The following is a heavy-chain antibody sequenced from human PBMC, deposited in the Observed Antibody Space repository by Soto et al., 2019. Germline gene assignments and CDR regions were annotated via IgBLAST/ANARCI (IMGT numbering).Heavy chain of an antibody. D-gene: IGHD1-26*01. J-gene: IGHJ4*02. V-gene: IGHV3-30*18. CDR2: ISYDGSNK. CDR3: AKDFRLYYQGYFDY. CDR1: GFTFSSYG. Sequence: GGSLRLSCAASGFTFSSYGMHWVRQAPGKGLEWVAVISYDGSNKYYADSVKGRFTISRDNSKNTLYLQMNSLRAEDTAVYYCAKDFRLYYQGYFDYWGQGTRVTSPQ.